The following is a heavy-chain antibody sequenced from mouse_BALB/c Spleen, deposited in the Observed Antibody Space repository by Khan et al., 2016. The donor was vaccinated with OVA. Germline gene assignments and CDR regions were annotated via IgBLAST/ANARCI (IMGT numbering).Heavy chain of an antibody. Sequence: EVQLQESGPGLVKPSQSLSLTCTVTGYSITSDYAWNWIRQFPGNKLEWMGYISYSGSPSYTPSLNSRISIPRDTSKNQFFLQLKPVTTEDTATYYCARGRAYWGQGTLVTVSA. CDR1: GYSITSDYA. J-gene: IGHJ3*01. D-gene: IGHD3-3*01. V-gene: IGHV3-2*02. CDR3: ARGRAY. CDR2: ISYSGSP.